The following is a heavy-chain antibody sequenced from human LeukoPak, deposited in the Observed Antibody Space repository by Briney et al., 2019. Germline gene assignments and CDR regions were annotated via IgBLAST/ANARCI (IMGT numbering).Heavy chain of an antibody. J-gene: IGHJ5*02. D-gene: IGHD3-22*01. CDR2: ISSSGSTI. Sequence: PGGSLRLSCAASGFTFSDYYMSWIRQAPGKGLEWVSYISSSGSTIYYADSVKGRFTISRDNAKNSLYLQMNSLRAEDTAVYYCARVAASYYDSSGYYPGGSWFDPWGQGTLVTVSS. V-gene: IGHV3-11*01. CDR1: GFTFSDYY. CDR3: ARVAASYYDSSGYYPGGSWFDP.